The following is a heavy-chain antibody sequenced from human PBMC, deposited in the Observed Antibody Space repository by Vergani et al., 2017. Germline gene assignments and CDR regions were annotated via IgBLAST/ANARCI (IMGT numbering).Heavy chain of an antibody. Sequence: EVQLVESGGGLVQPGGSLRLSCAASGFTFSSYSMNLVRQAPGKGLEWVSYISSSSSTIYYADSVKGRFTISRDNAKNSLYLQMNSLRDEDTAVYYCARGSGSYYRDLAPPAQWGQGTLVTVSS. CDR3: ARGSGSYYRDLAPPAQ. CDR1: GFTFSSYS. CDR2: ISSSSSTI. D-gene: IGHD3-10*01. J-gene: IGHJ4*02. V-gene: IGHV3-48*02.